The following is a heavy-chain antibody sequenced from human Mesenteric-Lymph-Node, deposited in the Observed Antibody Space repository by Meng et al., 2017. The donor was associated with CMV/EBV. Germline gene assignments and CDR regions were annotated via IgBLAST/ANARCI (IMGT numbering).Heavy chain of an antibody. CDR1: GGTFSSYT. D-gene: IGHD4-11*01. V-gene: IGHV1-69*04. CDR2: NIPMLGIA. J-gene: IGHJ4*02. CDR3: AREGGNDYNFGY. Sequence: SVKVSCKASGGTFSSYTISWVRQAPGQGLEWMGRNIPMLGIANYAQKFQGRVTITADESTSTLYMELSSLRPEDTAVYYCAREGGNDYNFGYWGQGTLVTVSS.